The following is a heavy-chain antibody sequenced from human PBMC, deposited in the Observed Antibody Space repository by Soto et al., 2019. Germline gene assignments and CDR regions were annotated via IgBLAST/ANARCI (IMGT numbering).Heavy chain of an antibody. J-gene: IGHJ2*01. V-gene: IGHV4-39*01. CDR1: GGSISSRSFY. Sequence: QLQLYESGPGLVKPSETLSLTCTVSGGSISSRSFYWGWIRQPTGKGLEWVGSVYYSGTTYNNPSLKSRLNISVDTSKKQFSLKLNSVTAADTAVYYCARHATYSDSSGNYYYWYFDLWGRGTLFTVSS. CDR2: VYYSGTT. CDR3: ARHATYSDSSGNYYYWYFDL. D-gene: IGHD3-22*01.